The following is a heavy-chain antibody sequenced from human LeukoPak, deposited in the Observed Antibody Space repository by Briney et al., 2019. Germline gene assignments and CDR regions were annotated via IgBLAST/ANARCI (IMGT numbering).Heavy chain of an antibody. V-gene: IGHV1-69*13. Sequence: ASVKVSCKASGGTFSSYAISWGRQAPGQGLEWMGGIIPIFGTANYAQKFQGRVTITADESTSTAYMELSSLRSEDTAVYYCARAAAAGPRYYYGMDVWGQGTTVTVSS. J-gene: IGHJ6*02. CDR1: GGTFSSYA. D-gene: IGHD6-13*01. CDR3: ARAAAAGPRYYYGMDV. CDR2: IIPIFGTA.